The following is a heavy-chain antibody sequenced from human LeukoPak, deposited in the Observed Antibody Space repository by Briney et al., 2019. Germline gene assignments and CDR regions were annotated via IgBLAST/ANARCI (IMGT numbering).Heavy chain of an antibody. D-gene: IGHD3-3*01. V-gene: IGHV3-23*01. CDR3: AKAPTGFLEWLLFDY. CDR2: ISGSGGST. CDR1: GFTFSSYA. J-gene: IGHJ4*02. Sequence: GGSLRLSCAASGFTFSSYAMSWVPQAPGKGLEWVSAISGSGGSTYYADSVKGRFTISRDNSKNTLYLQMNSLRAEDTAVYYCAKAPTGFLEWLLFDYWGQGTLVTVSS.